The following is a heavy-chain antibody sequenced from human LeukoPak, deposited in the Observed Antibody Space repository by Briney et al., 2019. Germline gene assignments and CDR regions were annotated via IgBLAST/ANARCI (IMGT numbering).Heavy chain of an antibody. Sequence: GGSLRLSCAASGFTVSSYYMSWVRQAPGKGLEWVSVISGSGGSTNFADSVKGRFTSSRDNSKNTLYLQMHSLRVEDTAVYYCAQGRLGYSYGAFDHWGQGTLVTVSS. D-gene: IGHD5-18*01. CDR1: GFTVSSYY. CDR3: AQGRLGYSYGAFDH. J-gene: IGHJ4*02. V-gene: IGHV3-23*01. CDR2: ISGSGGST.